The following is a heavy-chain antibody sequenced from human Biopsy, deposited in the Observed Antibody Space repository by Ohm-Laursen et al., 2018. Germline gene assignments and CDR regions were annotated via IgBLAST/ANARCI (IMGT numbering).Heavy chain of an antibody. J-gene: IGHJ5*01. CDR1: AYSFGDHR. V-gene: IGHV1-2*02. CDR3: ARELGDFWGGRQFDF. D-gene: IGHD3-3*01. Sequence: ASVKVSCKASAYSFGDHRIHWVRQAPGQGLEWMGWIDPKSGGTNYAQKFQGRVTMTRDTSISTTYMELRRLTSDDTAVFHCARELGDFWGGRQFDFWGQGTLVTVSS. CDR2: IDPKSGGT.